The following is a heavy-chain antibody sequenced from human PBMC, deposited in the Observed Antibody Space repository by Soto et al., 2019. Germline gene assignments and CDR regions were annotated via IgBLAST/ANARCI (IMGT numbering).Heavy chain of an antibody. D-gene: IGHD2-15*01. CDR2: IYYSGST. Sequence: ASETLSLTCTVSGGSISSYYWSWIRQPPGKGLEWIGYIYYSGSTNYDPSLKSRVTISVDTSKNQFSLKLSSVTAADTAVYYCARHRSSGRGFDYWGQGTLVTVSS. CDR3: ARHRSSGRGFDY. V-gene: IGHV4-59*08. CDR1: GGSISSYY. J-gene: IGHJ4*02.